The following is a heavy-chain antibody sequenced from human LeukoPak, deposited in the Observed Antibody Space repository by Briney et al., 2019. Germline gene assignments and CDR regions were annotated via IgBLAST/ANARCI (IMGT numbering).Heavy chain of an antibody. D-gene: IGHD6-19*01. CDR2: IWYDGSNK. CDR1: GFTFSSYG. CDR3: AKGGTSKQWLVGGAFDI. V-gene: IGHV3-33*06. J-gene: IGHJ3*02. Sequence: GRSLRLSCAASGFTFSSYGMHWVRQAPGKGLEWVAVIWYDGSNKYYADSVKGRFTISRDNSKNTLYLQMNRLRAEDTAVYYCAKGGTSKQWLVGGAFDIWGQGTMVTVSS.